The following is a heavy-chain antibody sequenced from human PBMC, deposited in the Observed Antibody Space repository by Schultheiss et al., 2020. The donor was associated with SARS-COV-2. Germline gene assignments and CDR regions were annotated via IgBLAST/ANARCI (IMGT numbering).Heavy chain of an antibody. CDR3: ARPAHY. CDR1: GGSVSSGSYY. CDR2: IYYSGST. J-gene: IGHJ4*02. V-gene: IGHV4-61*01. Sequence: SETLSLTCTVSGGSVSSGSYYWSWIRQPPGKGLEWIGYIYYSGSTNYNPSLKSRVTMSVDMSKDQFSLKLSSVTAADTAMYYCARPAHYWGQGTLSPSPQ.